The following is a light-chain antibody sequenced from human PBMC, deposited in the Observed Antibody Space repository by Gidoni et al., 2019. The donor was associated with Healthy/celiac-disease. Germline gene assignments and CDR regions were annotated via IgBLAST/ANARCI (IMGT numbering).Light chain of an antibody. J-gene: IGKJ2*01. V-gene: IGKV1-5*03. CDR2: KAS. CDR3: QQYNSYSYT. Sequence: DIQMTPSPSTLSASVGDRVTITCRACQSISSWLAWYQQKPGKAPKLLIYKASSLESGVPSRFSGSGSGTEFTLTISSLQPDDFATYYCQQYNSYSYTFGQGTKLEIK. CDR1: QSISSW.